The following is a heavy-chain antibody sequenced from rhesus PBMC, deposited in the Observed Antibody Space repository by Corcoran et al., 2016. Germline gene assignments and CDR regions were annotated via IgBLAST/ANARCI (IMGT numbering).Heavy chain of an antibody. CDR2: IYWDDDK. D-gene: IGHD4-29*01. J-gene: IGHJ4*01. V-gene: IGHV2-174*01. CDR1: GFSLTTSGVG. Sequence: QVTLKESGPALVKPTQTLTLTCTFSGFSLTTSGVGVGWIRQPPGKALEGVAVIYWDDDKRDSTSLKSSLSIPKDTSKNQVVLTMPNMDTVDTATYYCARGIHGGSWFAVSSWGQGLLVTVSS. CDR3: ARGIHGGSWFAVSS.